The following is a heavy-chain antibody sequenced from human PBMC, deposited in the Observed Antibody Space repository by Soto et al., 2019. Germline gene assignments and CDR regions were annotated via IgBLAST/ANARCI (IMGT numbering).Heavy chain of an antibody. Sequence: WTWIRQPAGKGLEWIGRIYSSGNTKYNPSLQSRVTMSLDTSNNQFSLRLTSVTAADTAVYYCARGQQFSDWFDPWGQGTLVTVSS. J-gene: IGHJ5*02. D-gene: IGHD2-2*01. V-gene: IGHV4-4*07. CDR3: ARGQQFSDWFDP. CDR2: IYSSGNT.